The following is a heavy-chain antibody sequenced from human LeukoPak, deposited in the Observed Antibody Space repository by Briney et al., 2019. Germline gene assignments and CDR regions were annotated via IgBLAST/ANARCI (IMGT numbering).Heavy chain of an antibody. CDR2: ISWNSGSI. J-gene: IGHJ3*02. Sequence: GRSLRLSCAASGLTFDDYAMHWVRPAPGKGLEWVSGISWNSGSIGYADSVKGRFTISRDNAKNSLYLQMNSLRAEDTALYYCAKDMSRWLQFSWSLAFDIWGQGTMVTVSS. D-gene: IGHD5-12*01. V-gene: IGHV3-9*01. CDR1: GLTFDDYA. CDR3: AKDMSRWLQFSWSLAFDI.